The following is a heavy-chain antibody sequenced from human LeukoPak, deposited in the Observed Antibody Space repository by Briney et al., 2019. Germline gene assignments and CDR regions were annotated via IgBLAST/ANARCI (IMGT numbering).Heavy chain of an antibody. CDR1: GYTFTGYY. J-gene: IGHJ4*02. CDR3: ASWSDSYYDSSGYFDY. D-gene: IGHD3-22*01. V-gene: IGHV1-2*06. Sequence: GASVKVSCKASGYTFTGYYMHWVRQAPGQGLEWMGRINPNSGGTNYAQKFQGRVTMTRDTSISTAYMELRSLRSDDTAVYYCASWSDSYYDSSGYFDYWGQGTLVTVSS. CDR2: INPNSGGT.